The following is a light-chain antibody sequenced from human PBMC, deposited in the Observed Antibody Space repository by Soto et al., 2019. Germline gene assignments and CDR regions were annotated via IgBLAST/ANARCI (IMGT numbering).Light chain of an antibody. CDR1: QEISNY. J-gene: IGKJ4*01. CDR2: DAS. Sequence: DIQMTQSPSSLSASVGDRVAITCQASQEISNYLNWYQQKPGKAPKLLIYDASNLETGVPSRLSGSGSGTDFTFTISSLQPEDIATYYCQQYDNLPFGGGTKVEIK. CDR3: QQYDNLP. V-gene: IGKV1-33*01.